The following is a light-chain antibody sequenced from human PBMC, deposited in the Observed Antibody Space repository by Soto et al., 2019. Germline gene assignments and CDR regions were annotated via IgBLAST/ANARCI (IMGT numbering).Light chain of an antibody. J-gene: IGKJ5*01. CDR3: QQYENFPIT. Sequence: IQMTQSPSSLSASVGDRVTITCLASQGIRNDLGWYQQKPGKAPKLLIFDAFSLETWVPSSFSGSGSGTDFTFTISSLQPEDIATYYCQQYENFPITFGQGTRLEIK. CDR1: QGIRND. CDR2: DAF. V-gene: IGKV1-33*01.